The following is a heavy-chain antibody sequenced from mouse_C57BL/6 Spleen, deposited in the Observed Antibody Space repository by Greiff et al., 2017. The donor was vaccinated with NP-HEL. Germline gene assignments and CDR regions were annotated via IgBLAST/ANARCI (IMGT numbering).Heavy chain of an antibody. CDR3: ARSRIYYGNYDYAMDD. Sequence: QVQLQQPGAELVKPGASVKMSCKASGYTFTSYWITWVKQRPGQGLEWIGDIYPGSGSTNYNEKFKSKATLTVDTSSSTAYMQLSSLTSEDSAVYYCARSRIYYGNYDYAMDDWGQGTSVTVSS. V-gene: IGHV1-55*01. D-gene: IGHD2-1*01. CDR1: GYTFTSYW. CDR2: IYPGSGST. J-gene: IGHJ4*01.